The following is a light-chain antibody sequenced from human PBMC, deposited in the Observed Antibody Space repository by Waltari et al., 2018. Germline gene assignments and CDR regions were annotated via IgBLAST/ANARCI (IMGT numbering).Light chain of an antibody. Sequence: EIVITQSPAILSVSPGETANLSCRASESISNNLSWFQQKPGQAPRLLFYVASTRATGIPARFSGTRSGTEFTLTITSLQSEDFAVYYCHPYHNWPPGTFGQGTKVEIK. J-gene: IGKJ1*01. CDR2: VAS. CDR1: ESISNN. V-gene: IGKV3-15*01. CDR3: HPYHNWPPGT.